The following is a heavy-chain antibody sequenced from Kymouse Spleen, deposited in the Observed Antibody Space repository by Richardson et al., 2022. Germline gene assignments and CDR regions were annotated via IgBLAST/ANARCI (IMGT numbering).Heavy chain of an antibody. D-gene: IGHD3-10*01. J-gene: IGHJ5*02. V-gene: IGHV4-31*03. CDR2: IYYSGST. CDR1: GGSISSGGYY. Sequence: QVQLQESGPGLVKPSQTLSLTCTVSGGSISSGGYYWSWIRQHPGKGLEWIGYIYYSGSTYYNPSLKSRVTISVDTSKNQFSLKLSSVTAADTAVYYCARDYYGSGSYYKGWFDPWGQGTLVTVSS. CDR3: ARDYYGSGSYYKGWFDP.